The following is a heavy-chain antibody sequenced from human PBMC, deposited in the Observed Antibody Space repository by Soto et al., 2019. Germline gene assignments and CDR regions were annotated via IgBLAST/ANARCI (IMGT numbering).Heavy chain of an antibody. Sequence: SETLSLTCTVSGGSISSGDYYWSWIRQPPGKGLEWIGYIYYSGSTYYNPSLKSRVTISVDRSKNQFSLKLSSVTAADTAVYYCARRGGSCSLGLWGQGTLVTVSS. V-gene: IGHV4-30-4*01. D-gene: IGHD2-15*01. CDR3: ARRGGSCSLGL. CDR2: IYYSGST. J-gene: IGHJ4*02. CDR1: GGSISSGDYY.